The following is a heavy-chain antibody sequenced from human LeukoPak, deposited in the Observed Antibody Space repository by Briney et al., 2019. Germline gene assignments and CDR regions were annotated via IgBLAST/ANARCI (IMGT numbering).Heavy chain of an antibody. CDR1: AGTFSSYA. D-gene: IGHD2-2*01. V-gene: IGHV1-69*01. J-gene: IGHJ5*02. CDR3: ASGKKYQLLFNWFDP. CDR2: IIPIFGTA. Sequence: SVKVSFKASAGTFSSYAISWVRQAPGQGLEWMGGIIPIFGTANYAQKFQGRVTITADESTSTASMELSSLRSEDTAVYYCASGKKYQLLFNWFDPWGQGTLVTVSS.